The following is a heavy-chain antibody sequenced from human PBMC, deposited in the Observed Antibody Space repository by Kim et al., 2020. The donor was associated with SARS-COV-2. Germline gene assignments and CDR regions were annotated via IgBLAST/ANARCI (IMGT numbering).Heavy chain of an antibody. Sequence: GGSLRLSCATSGFTFSAYDMNWVRQAPGKGLEWLSFITKSSTTIYYADSVEGRFTISRDNAKNSLFLQMNSLRDEDTALYYCVRDRMAGAFDMWGQGTMVTVSS. V-gene: IGHV3-48*02. J-gene: IGHJ3*02. D-gene: IGHD2-8*01. CDR2: ITKSSTTI. CDR1: GFTFSAYD. CDR3: VRDRMAGAFDM.